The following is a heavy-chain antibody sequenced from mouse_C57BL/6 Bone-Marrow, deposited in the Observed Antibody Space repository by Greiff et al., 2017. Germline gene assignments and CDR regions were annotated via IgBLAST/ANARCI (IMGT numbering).Heavy chain of an antibody. CDR2: IDPEDGET. CDR3: TRSLIYYGTNY. CDR1: GFTFKDYY. D-gene: IGHD1-1*01. V-gene: IGHV14-2*01. J-gene: IGHJ2*01. Sequence: VQLQQSGAELVKPGASVKLSCTASGFTFKDYYIHWVKQRTEQGLEWIGRIDPEDGETKYAPKFQDKATITADPSSNTAYLQLSSLTSEDTAVYDCTRSLIYYGTNYWGQGTTLTVSS.